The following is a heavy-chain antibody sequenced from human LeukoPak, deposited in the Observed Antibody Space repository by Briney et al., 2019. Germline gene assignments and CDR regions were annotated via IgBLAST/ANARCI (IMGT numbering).Heavy chain of an antibody. CDR2: INHSGST. Sequence: KPSETLSLTCAVYGGSFSGYYWSWIRQPPGKGLEWIGEINHSGSTNYNPSLKSRVTISVDTSKNQFSLKLSSVTAADTAVYYCARGSRYYYGSGSFPPLYWGQGTLVTVSS. CDR1: GGSFSGYY. J-gene: IGHJ4*02. CDR3: ARGSRYYYGSGSFPPLY. D-gene: IGHD3-10*01. V-gene: IGHV4-34*01.